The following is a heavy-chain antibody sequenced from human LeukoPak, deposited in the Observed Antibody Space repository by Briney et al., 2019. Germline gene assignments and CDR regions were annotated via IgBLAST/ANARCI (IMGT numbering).Heavy chain of an antibody. Sequence: GASVKVSCKASGYTFTSYDINWVRQAPGQGLEWMGWINPNSGGTNYAQKFQGRVTMTRDTSISTAYMELSRLRSDDTAVYYCARDRISGRGYSYGLDYWGQGTLVTVSS. D-gene: IGHD5-18*01. CDR1: GYTFTSYD. J-gene: IGHJ4*02. V-gene: IGHV1-2*02. CDR2: INPNSGGT. CDR3: ARDRISGRGYSYGLDY.